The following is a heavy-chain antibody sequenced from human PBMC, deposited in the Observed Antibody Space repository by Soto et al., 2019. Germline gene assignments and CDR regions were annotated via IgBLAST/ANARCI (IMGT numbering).Heavy chain of an antibody. CDR2: ISGSDGRT. CDR3: AKGVSQYTPLALFDY. V-gene: IGHV3-23*01. J-gene: IGHJ4*02. Sequence: EVQLLESGGGLVRPGGSLRLSCAASGFTFSSYAMSWVRQAPGKGLEWVSTISGSDGRTYSPDSVKGRFTISRDNSRKTAYLQMNSLRVEDTAVYYCAKGVSQYTPLALFDYWGRGTLVTVSS. D-gene: IGHD5-18*01. CDR1: GFTFSSYA.